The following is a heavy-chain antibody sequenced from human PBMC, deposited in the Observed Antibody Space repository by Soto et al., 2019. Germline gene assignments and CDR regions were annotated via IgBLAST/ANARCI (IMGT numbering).Heavy chain of an antibody. Sequence: QVQLVESGGGVVQPGRSLRLSCAASGFTFSSYAMHWVRQATGKGLEWVAVISYDGSNKYYADSVKGRFNISRDNSKNPLYMQMNSLRAEDTAVYYCARDWDVNTATDGGYWGQGTLVTVSS. J-gene: IGHJ4*02. D-gene: IGHD5-18*01. CDR1: GFTFSSYA. V-gene: IGHV3-30-3*01. CDR3: ARDWDVNTATDGGY. CDR2: ISYDGSNK.